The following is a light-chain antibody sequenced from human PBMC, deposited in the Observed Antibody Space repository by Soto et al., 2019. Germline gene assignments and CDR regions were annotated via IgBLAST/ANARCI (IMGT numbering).Light chain of an antibody. J-gene: IGLJ3*02. CDR2: SNN. V-gene: IGLV1-47*02. Sequence: QSVLTQPPSASGTPGQRVTISCSGSSSNIGTNYVYWYQQVPGTAPKLLIYSNNQRPSGVPDRCSGSKSGTSASLAIRGLRSEDEADYYCATWDDSLRGRVFGGGTKLTVL. CDR1: SSNIGTNY. CDR3: ATWDDSLRGRV.